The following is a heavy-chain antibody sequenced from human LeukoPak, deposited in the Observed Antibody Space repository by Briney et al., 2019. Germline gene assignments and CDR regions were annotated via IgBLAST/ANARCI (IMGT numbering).Heavy chain of an antibody. D-gene: IGHD1-1*01. CDR1: GFTFSSYW. V-gene: IGHV3-74*01. CDR3: ASDWKAWDY. CDR2: INSDGSNT. Sequence: PGGSLRLSCAASGFTFSSYWMHWVRQAPGKGLEWVSRINSDGSNTSYADSVKGRFTMSRDNAKNTLYLQMNSLRAEDTAVYYCASDWKAWDYWGQGTLVTISS. J-gene: IGHJ4*02.